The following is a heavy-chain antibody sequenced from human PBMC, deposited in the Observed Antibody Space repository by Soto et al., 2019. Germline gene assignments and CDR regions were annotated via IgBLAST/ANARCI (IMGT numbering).Heavy chain of an antibody. V-gene: IGHV3-23*01. D-gene: IGHD3-22*01. J-gene: IGHJ4*02. CDR2: ISGSGDST. CDR1: GFTFSTYA. CDR3: AKVRSSGGSFDY. Sequence: EVQLLESGGGLVQPGGSLRLSCAASGFTFSTYAMNWVRQAPGKGLEWVSGISGSGDSTYYADSVKGRFTVSRDNSKNTLYLQMNSLRGGDTAVFYCAKVRSSGGSFDYWGQGTLVTVSP.